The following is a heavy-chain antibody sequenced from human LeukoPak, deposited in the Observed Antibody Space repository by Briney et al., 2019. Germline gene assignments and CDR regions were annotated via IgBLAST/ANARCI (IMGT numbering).Heavy chain of an antibody. V-gene: IGHV1-8*03. D-gene: IGHD3-3*01. CDR2: MNPNSGNT. CDR1: GYTFTSYD. Sequence: ASVKVSCKASGYTFTSYDINWVRQATGQGLEWMGWMNPNSGNTGYAQKFQGRVTITRNTSISTAYMELSSLRSEDTAVYYCARDGLYDFWSGNYYMDVWGKGTTVTVSS. CDR3: ARDGLYDFWSGNYYMDV. J-gene: IGHJ6*03.